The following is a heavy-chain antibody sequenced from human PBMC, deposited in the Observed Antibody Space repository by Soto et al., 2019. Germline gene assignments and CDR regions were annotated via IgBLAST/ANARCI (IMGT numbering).Heavy chain of an antibody. J-gene: IGHJ4*02. CDR2: INHSGST. Sequence: SETLSLTCAVYGGSFSGYYWSWIRQPPGKGLEWIGEINHSGSTNYNPSLKSRVTISVDTSKNQFSLKLSSVTAADTAVYYCARHGQGGHFDYWGQGTLVTVSS. CDR3: ARHGQGGHFDY. D-gene: IGHD3-16*01. CDR1: GGSFSGYY. V-gene: IGHV4-34*01.